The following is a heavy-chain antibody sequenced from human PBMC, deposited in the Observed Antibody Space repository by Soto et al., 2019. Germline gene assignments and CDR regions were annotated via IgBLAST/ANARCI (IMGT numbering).Heavy chain of an antibody. CDR3: ARRGSGHYYDY. Sequence: EVQLLESGGGLVQPGGSLRLSCAASGFTFSSFAMRWVRQAPGKGLEWVSSSSGSGDSAYYADSVKGRFTISRDNSKNTLYLHMNSLRAEDTAVYNCARRGSGHYYDYWGQGTLVTVSS. CDR2: SSGSGDSA. CDR1: GFTFSSFA. D-gene: IGHD6-19*01. J-gene: IGHJ4*02. V-gene: IGHV3-23*01.